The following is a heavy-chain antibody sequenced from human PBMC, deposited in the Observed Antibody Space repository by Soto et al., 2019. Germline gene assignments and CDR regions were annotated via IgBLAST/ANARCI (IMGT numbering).Heavy chain of an antibody. V-gene: IGHV4-59*01. D-gene: IGHD3-22*01. Sequence: SQKLSLTSTVSGGFISSDYWSWFRQPPGKGLEWIGYIYYSGSTNYNPSLKSRVTISVDTSKNQFSLKLSSVTAADTAVYYCAREGSSSGSDAFDIWGQGTMVT. CDR3: AREGSSSGSDAFDI. J-gene: IGHJ3*02. CDR2: IYYSGST. CDR1: GGFISSDY.